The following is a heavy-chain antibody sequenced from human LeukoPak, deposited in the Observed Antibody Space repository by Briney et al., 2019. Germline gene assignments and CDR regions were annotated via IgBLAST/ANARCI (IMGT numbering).Heavy chain of an antibody. Sequence: GRSLRLSCAASGFIFSSYGMHWVRQAPGKGLEWVAVIWFDGSKKYYADSVKGRITISRDDSKNTLYLQMNSLRAEDTAVYYCARDVVGYSAGWKRGDAFDIWGQGTMVTVSS. J-gene: IGHJ3*02. CDR3: ARDVVGYSAGWKRGDAFDI. CDR1: GFIFSSYG. CDR2: IWFDGSKK. V-gene: IGHV3-33*01. D-gene: IGHD6-25*01.